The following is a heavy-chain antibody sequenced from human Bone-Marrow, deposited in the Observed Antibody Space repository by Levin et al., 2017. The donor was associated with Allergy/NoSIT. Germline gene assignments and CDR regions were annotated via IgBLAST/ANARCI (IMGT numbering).Heavy chain of an antibody. J-gene: IGHJ4*02. V-gene: IGHV3-11*01. CDR1: GFTFSDYY. CDR3: SRDPRLLDF. CDR2: IGGGGNDI. Sequence: GGSLRLSCAASGFTFSDYYMTWIRQAPGKGLECLSYIGGGGNDINYADSVRGRFAVPRDNAKNSLFLQMTSLRVEDTAVYYCSRDPRLLDFWGQGTLVTVSS.